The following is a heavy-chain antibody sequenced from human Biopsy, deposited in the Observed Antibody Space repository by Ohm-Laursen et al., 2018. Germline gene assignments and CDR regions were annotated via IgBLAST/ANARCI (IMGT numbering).Heavy chain of an antibody. CDR1: GYTFTGYY. D-gene: IGHD1-26*01. CDR2: INPNSGGT. CDR3: ATITRGATQFPFDY. V-gene: IGHV1-2*02. Sequence: ASVKVSCKASGYTFTGYYMHWVRQAPGQGLEWMGWINPNSGGTNYAQKFQGRVTMTRDTSISTAYMELSRLRSDDTAVYYCATITRGATQFPFDYWGQGTLVTVSS. J-gene: IGHJ4*02.